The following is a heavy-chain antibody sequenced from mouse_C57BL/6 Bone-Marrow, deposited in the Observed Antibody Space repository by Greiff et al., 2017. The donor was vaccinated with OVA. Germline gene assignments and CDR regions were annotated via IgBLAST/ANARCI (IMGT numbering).Heavy chain of an antibody. CDR1: GYTFTSYG. CDR2: IYPRSGNT. Sequence: QVQLQQSGAELARPGASVKLSCKASGYTFTSYGISWVKQRTGQGLEWIGEIYPRSGNTYYNEKFKGKATLTADKSSSTAYMELRSLTSEDSAVYVCARDRNYYYGSPLAYWGQGTLVTVSA. J-gene: IGHJ3*01. V-gene: IGHV1-81*01. CDR3: ARDRNYYYGSPLAY. D-gene: IGHD1-1*01.